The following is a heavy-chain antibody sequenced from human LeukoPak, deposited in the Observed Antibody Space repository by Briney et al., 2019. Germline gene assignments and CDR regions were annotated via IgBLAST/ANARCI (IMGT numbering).Heavy chain of an antibody. Sequence: GGSLRLSCAASGFTFSSYSMNWVRQAPGKGLEWVSSISSSSSNIYYADSVKGRFTISRDNARNSLYLQMNSLRAEDTAVYYCARPLVHDYDSTGYYYAPTTTFDYWGQGTLVTVSS. CDR2: ISSSSSNI. J-gene: IGHJ4*02. V-gene: IGHV3-21*01. D-gene: IGHD3-22*01. CDR1: GFTFSSYS. CDR3: ARPLVHDYDSTGYYYAPTTTFDY.